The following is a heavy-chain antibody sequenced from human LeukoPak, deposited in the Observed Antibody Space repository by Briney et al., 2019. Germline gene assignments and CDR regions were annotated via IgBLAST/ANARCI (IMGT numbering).Heavy chain of an antibody. V-gene: IGHV1-18*01. CDR2: ISAYNDNT. Sequence: ASVKPSCKASGYTFTSYGISWVRQAPGQGLEWMGWISAYNDNTNYAQKLQGRVTMTTDTSTSTAYMELRSLRSDDTAVYYCARVQKHSSGWYYYYYYYYMDVWGKGTTVTVSS. CDR3: ARVQKHSSGWYYYYYYYYMDV. CDR1: GYTFTSYG. J-gene: IGHJ6*03. D-gene: IGHD6-19*01.